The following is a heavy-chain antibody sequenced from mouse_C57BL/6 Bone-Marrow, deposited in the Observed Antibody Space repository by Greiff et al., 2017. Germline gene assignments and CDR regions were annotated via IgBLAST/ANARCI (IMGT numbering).Heavy chain of an antibody. V-gene: IGHV5-17*01. Sequence: EVQVVESGGGLVKPGGSLKLSCAASGFTFSDYGMHWVRQAPEKGLEWVAYISSGSSTIYYADTVKGRFTISIDNAKNTLFLQMTSLRSEDTAMYYCARKAWFAYWGQGTLVTVSA. J-gene: IGHJ3*01. CDR2: ISSGSSTI. CDR3: ARKAWFAY. CDR1: GFTFSDYG.